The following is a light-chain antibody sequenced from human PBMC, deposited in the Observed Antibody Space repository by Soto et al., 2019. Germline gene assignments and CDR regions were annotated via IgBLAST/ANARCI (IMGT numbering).Light chain of an antibody. J-gene: IGKJ4*01. V-gene: IGKV3-11*01. CDR3: QQRSNWPST. Sequence: EIVLTQSPATLSLSPGVRATLSCRASQSVSSYLAWYQQKPGQAPRLLIYDASNRATGIPARFSGSGSGTDFTLTISSLEPEAFAVYYCQQRSNWPSTFGGGTKVEIK. CDR1: QSVSSY. CDR2: DAS.